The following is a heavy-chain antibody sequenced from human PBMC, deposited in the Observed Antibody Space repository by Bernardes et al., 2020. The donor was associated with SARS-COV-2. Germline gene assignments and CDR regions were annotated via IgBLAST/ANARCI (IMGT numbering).Heavy chain of an antibody. J-gene: IGHJ4*02. D-gene: IGHD6-19*01. V-gene: IGHV4-59*01. CDR2: IYSSGST. CDR3: AREQWLVRYFDY. Sequence: ETSYLRRTVSGGSISDYYWTWIRLAPGRGLEWIGYIYSSGSTNYNPSLKSRVTMSVDTSKNQFSLKLSSVTAADSAVYYCAREQWLVRYFDYWGQGNLVTV. CDR1: GGSISDYY.